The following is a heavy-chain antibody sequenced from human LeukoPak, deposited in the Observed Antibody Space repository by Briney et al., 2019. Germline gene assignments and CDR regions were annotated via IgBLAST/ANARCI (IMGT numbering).Heavy chain of an antibody. CDR3: ARGRRYFYGSGFYY. CDR2: INHSGST. V-gene: IGHV4-34*01. D-gene: IGHD3-10*01. CDR1: GGSFSDYL. J-gene: IGHJ4*02. Sequence: SETLSLTCAVYGGSFSDYLWTWIRQPPGKGLEWIGEINHSGSTNYNPSLQGRVTLSIDTSKNQFSLNLNSVIAADTAVYYCARGRRYFYGSGFYYWGQGTPVTVSS.